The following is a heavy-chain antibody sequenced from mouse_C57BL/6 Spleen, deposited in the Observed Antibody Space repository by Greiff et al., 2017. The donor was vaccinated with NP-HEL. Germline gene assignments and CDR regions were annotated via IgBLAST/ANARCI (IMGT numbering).Heavy chain of an antibody. D-gene: IGHD2-4*01. CDR2: IHPNSGST. CDR1: GYTFTSYW. Sequence: VQLQQPGAELVKPGASVKLSCKASGYTFTSYWMHWVKQRPGQGLEWIGMIHPNSGSTNYNEKFKSKATLTVDKSSSTAYMQLSSLTSEDSAVYYGASYYDYGEAMDYWGQGTSVTVSS. J-gene: IGHJ4*01. CDR3: ASYYDYGEAMDY. V-gene: IGHV1-64*01.